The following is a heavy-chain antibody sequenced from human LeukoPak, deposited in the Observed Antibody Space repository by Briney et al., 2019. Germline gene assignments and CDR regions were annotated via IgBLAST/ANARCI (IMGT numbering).Heavy chain of an antibody. Sequence: ASVKVSCKASGYTFTSYGISWVRQAPGQGLEWMGWISAYNGNTNYAQKLQGRVTTTTDTSTSTAYMELRSLRSDDTAVYYCARERRKQTVVDYWGQGTLVTVSS. CDR2: ISAYNGNT. J-gene: IGHJ4*02. CDR3: ARERRKQTVVDY. V-gene: IGHV1-18*01. D-gene: IGHD4-23*01. CDR1: GYTFTSYG.